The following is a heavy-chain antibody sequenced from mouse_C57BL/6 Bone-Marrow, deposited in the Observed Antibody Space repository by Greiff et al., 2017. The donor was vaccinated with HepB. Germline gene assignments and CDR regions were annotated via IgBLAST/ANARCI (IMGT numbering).Heavy chain of an antibody. V-gene: IGHV5-12*01. J-gene: IGHJ2*01. D-gene: IGHD1-1*01. CDR3: ARHLLRGYFDY. CDR2: ISNGGGST. Sequence: DVKLVESGGGLVQPGGSLKLSCAASGFTFSDYYMYWVRQTPEKRLEWVAYISNGGGSTYYPDTVKGRFTISRDNAKNTLYLQMSRLKSEDTAMYYCARHLLRGYFDYWGQGTTLTVSS. CDR1: GFTFSDYY.